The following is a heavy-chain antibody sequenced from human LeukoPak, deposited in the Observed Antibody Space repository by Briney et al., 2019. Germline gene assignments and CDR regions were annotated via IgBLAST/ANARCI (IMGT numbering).Heavy chain of an antibody. CDR2: IYSSGSI. V-gene: IGHV4-4*07. CDR3: ARAHSSSWSILDL. J-gene: IGHJ5*02. D-gene: IGHD6-13*01. Sequence: SETLSLTGTVSSGSISGYYWSWIRRPAGKGLEWLGRIYSSGSINHNPSLKSRVTMSVDTSKNQLSLKLTSVTAADTAVYYCARAHSSSWSILDLWGQGTLVTVSS. CDR1: SGSISGYY.